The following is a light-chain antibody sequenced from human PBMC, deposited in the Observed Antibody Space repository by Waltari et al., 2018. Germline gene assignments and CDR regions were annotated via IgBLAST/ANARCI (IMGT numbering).Light chain of an antibody. CDR2: KSS. J-gene: IGKJ2*01. CDR3: QQSYSTPHT. CDR1: QSISDW. Sequence: DIQMTQSPLTLSASIGDRVTMTCRASQSISDWLAWYQQKPGTAPKLLIYKSSTLESGVPSRFSGGGSGTEFTLTISSLQPEDFATYYCQQSYSTPHTFGQGSKLEIK. V-gene: IGKV1-5*03.